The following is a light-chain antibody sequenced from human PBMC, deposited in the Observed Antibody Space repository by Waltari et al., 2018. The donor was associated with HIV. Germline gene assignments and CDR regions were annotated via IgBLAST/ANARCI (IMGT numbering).Light chain of an antibody. CDR1: SVRSYY. CDR2: GEN. V-gene: IGLV3-19*01. CDR3: NSRDSSGHWF. J-gene: IGLJ3*02. Sequence: SSELAQDPAVSVALGQTVRITCQGDSVRSYYASWDQQKPGRAPVLVVYGENNRPSGIPDRLSGSTSGKTDAVTIAGAQAEDEADYYCNSRDSSGHWFFGGGTKVTVL.